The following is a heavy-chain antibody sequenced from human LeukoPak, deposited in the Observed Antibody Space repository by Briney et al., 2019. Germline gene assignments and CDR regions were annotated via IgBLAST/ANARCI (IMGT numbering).Heavy chain of an antibody. V-gene: IGHV3-21*01. CDR2: ISSSSSYI. J-gene: IGHJ3*02. D-gene: IGHD3-16*01. CDR1: GLVFSSYT. Sequence: GGSLRLSCAASGLVFSSYTMGWVRHAPGKGLEWVSSISSSSSYIYYADSVKGRFTISRDNAKNSLYLQMNSLRAEDTAVYYCASGADLGAFDIWGQGTMVTVSS. CDR3: ASGADLGAFDI.